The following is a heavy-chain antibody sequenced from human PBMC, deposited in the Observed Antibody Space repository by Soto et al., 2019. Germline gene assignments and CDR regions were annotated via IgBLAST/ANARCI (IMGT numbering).Heavy chain of an antibody. CDR2: ISGSGGST. Sequence: AGGSLRISCAAPGFTFSSYAISWVRQAPGKGLEWVSAISGSGGSTYYADSVKGRFTISRDNSKNTLYLQMNSLRAEDTAVYYCAKGPAPGYSSGWYYNYWGQGTLVTVSS. J-gene: IGHJ4*02. V-gene: IGHV3-23*01. CDR3: AKGPAPGYSSGWYYNY. CDR1: GFTFSSYA. D-gene: IGHD6-19*01.